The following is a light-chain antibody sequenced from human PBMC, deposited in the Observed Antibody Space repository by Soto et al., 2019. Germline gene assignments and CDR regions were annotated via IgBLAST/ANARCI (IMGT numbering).Light chain of an antibody. Sequence: QSVLTQPASVSGSPGQSITISCTGTSSDVGGYKYVSWYQQHPGKAPKFLIYEVSNRPSGVSSRFSGSKYGNTASLTISGLQTGDEADYYCGTWDSSLSVHVFGNGTKVTV. CDR3: GTWDSSLSVHV. CDR1: SSDVGGYKY. J-gene: IGLJ1*01. V-gene: IGLV2-14*01. CDR2: EVS.